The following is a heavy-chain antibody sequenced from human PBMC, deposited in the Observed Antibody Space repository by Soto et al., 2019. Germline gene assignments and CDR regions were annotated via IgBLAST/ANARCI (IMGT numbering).Heavy chain of an antibody. Sequence: QVQLQQWGAGLLKPSETLSLTCAVYGESFSGYYWSWIRQPPGKGLEWIGEINRSRSTNHNPSLKRPVTISVDTSKNQFSLKLNSVTAADTAVYYCARGWVGTGSHYFRFWGQGTLVTVSS. V-gene: IGHV4-34*01. CDR2: INRSRST. CDR3: ARGWVGTGSHYFRF. D-gene: IGHD3-9*01. CDR1: GESFSGYY. J-gene: IGHJ4*02.